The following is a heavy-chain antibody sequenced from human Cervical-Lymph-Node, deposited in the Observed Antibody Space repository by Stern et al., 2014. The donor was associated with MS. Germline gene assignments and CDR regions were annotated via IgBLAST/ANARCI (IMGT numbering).Heavy chain of an antibody. CDR1: GLTFKHNA. J-gene: IGHJ4*02. Sequence: AQLVQSGGGVVQPGRSLRLSCAASGLTFKHNALHWVRQAPGKGLEWVAVISYDGRDKYYSASVNGRFTISRDNSKNTAYLQMNSLRLEDTGVYYCARPEDYGDFDYWGQGTLVTVSS. CDR2: ISYDGRDK. D-gene: IGHD4-17*01. CDR3: ARPEDYGDFDY. V-gene: IGHV3-30*16.